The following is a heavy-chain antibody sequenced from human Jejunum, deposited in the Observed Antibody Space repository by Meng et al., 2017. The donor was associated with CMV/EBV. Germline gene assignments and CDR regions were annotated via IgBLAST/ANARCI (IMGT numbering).Heavy chain of an antibody. J-gene: IGHJ4*02. V-gene: IGHV3-30*02. Sequence: CAASGFAFSSYGMTWVRQAPGKGLEWVGFIRYDGTSNYADSVKGRFTISRDNSRDTLYLQMNNLRTDDTAVYYCTKAFGTTHFSDSWGQGTLVTVSS. CDR1: GFAFSSYG. CDR2: IRYDGTSN. D-gene: IGHD1/OR15-1a*01. CDR3: TKAFGTTHFSDS.